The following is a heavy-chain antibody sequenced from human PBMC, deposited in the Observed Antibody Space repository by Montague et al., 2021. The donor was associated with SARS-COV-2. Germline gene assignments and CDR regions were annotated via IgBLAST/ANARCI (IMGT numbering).Heavy chain of an antibody. V-gene: IGHV4-59*08. CDR2: IYYSGIT. J-gene: IGHJ4*02. Sequence: SETLSLTCTVSGDSISGLYWNWIRQPPGKGLEWIGKIYYSGITNYNPSLKSRVTISVDTSKNQFSLKLSSVTAADTAVYYCARHERQWLRLYPYYFDYWGQGTLVTVSS. CDR1: GDSISGLY. D-gene: IGHD5-12*01. CDR3: ARHERQWLRLYPYYFDY.